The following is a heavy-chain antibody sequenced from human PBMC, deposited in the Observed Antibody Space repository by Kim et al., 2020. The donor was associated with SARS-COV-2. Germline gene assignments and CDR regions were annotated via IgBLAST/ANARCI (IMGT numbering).Heavy chain of an antibody. J-gene: IGHJ4*01. CDR3: ARGRGYDSSGYSPYYFDY. Sequence: SETLSLTCAVYGGSFSGYYWSWIRQPPGKGLEWIGEINHSGSTNYNPSLKSRVTISVDTSKNQFSLKLSSVTAADTAVYYCARGRGYDSSGYSPYYFDY. CDR1: GGSFSGYY. V-gene: IGHV4-34*01. D-gene: IGHD3-22*01. CDR2: INHSGST.